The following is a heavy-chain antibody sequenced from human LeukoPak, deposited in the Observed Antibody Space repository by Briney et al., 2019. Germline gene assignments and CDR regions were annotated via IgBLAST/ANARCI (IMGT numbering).Heavy chain of an antibody. CDR1: GDSISSGDYY. Sequence: SETLSLTCTVSGDSISSGDYYWSWIRQPAGKGLEWIGRISSSGSTNYNPSLKSRVTISVDTSKNQFSLKLSSVTAADTAVYFCARGPYSYDSSGALDIWGQGAMVTVSS. J-gene: IGHJ3*02. CDR2: ISSSGST. D-gene: IGHD3-22*01. CDR3: ARGPYSYDSSGALDI. V-gene: IGHV4-61*02.